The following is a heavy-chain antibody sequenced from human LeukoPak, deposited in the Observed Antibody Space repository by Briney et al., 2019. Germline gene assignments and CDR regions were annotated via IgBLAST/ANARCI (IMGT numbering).Heavy chain of an antibody. CDR3: ARAPPDYYGSGSYYNISGY. CDR2: IYYSGST. Sequence: SETLSLTCTVSGGSISSSSYYWGWTRQPPGKGLEWIGSIYYSGSTYYNPSLKSRVTISVDTSKNQFSLKLSSVTAADTAVYYCARAPPDYYGSGSYYNISGYWGQGTLVTVSS. CDR1: GGSISSSSYY. J-gene: IGHJ4*02. V-gene: IGHV4-39*01. D-gene: IGHD3-10*01.